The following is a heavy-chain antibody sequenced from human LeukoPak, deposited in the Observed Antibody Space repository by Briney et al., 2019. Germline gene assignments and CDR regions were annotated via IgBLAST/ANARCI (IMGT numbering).Heavy chain of an antibody. Sequence: GGSLRLSCAASGFTFSSYAMSWVRQAPGKGLEWVSGISGSVGNTYYADSVKGRFTISRDNSKNTLYLQMNSLRAEDTAIYYCAMTKSQRIPMIVVGPRPYYFDHWGQGTLVTVSS. CDR2: ISGSVGNT. D-gene: IGHD3-22*01. CDR3: AMTKSQRIPMIVVGPRPYYFDH. CDR1: GFTFSSYA. J-gene: IGHJ4*02. V-gene: IGHV3-23*01.